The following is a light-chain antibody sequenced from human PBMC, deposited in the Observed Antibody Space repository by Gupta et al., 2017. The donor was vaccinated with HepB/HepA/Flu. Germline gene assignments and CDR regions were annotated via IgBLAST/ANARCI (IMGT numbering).Light chain of an antibody. Sequence: DIQFTHSPSFLSASVGDSVTITCRASQGIRSNLAWHQLNPGKAPKLLIYYASTLQSGVPSRFSGSSSGTEFTLTISSRQPEDFATYYCQQVDHYPITFGGGTKVAIK. V-gene: IGKV1-9*01. CDR2: YAS. CDR1: QGIRSN. CDR3: QQVDHYPIT. J-gene: IGKJ4*01.